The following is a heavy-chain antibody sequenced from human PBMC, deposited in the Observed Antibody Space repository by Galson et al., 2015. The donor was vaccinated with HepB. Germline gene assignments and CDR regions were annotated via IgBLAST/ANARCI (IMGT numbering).Heavy chain of an antibody. J-gene: IGHJ4*02. V-gene: IGHV3-21*01. Sequence: SLRLSCAASGFTFSTYSMNWVRQAPGKGLEWVSCISNSGSYVYYADSVKGRFTISRDNAKNSLYLQMNSLRAEDTAVYYCARGSYSSGWLFDSWGQGTLVTVSS. CDR3: ARGSYSSGWLFDS. CDR1: GFTFSTYS. CDR2: ISNSGSYV. D-gene: IGHD6-19*01.